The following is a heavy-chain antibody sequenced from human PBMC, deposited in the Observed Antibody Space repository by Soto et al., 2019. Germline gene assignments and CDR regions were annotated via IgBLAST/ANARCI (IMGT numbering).Heavy chain of an antibody. J-gene: IGHJ4*02. V-gene: IGHV1-69*02. CDR1: GGTFSSYT. CDR3: AREGYYDILTGYSYYFDY. D-gene: IGHD3-9*01. CDR2: IIPILGIA. Sequence: QVQLVQSGAEVKKPGSSVKVSCKASGGTFSSYTISWVRQAPGQGLEWMGRIIPILGIANYAQKFQGRVTITADKSTSTAYMELSSLRSEDTAGYYCAREGYYDILTGYSYYFDYWGQGTLVTVSS.